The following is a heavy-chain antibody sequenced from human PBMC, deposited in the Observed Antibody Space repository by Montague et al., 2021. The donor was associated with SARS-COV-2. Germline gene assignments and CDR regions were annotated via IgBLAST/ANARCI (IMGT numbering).Heavy chain of an antibody. D-gene: IGHD3-10*01. V-gene: IGHV4-34*01. J-gene: IGHJ5*01. Sequence: SETLSLTCAVYGGSFSGYYWSWIRQPPGKGLEWIGEIKHSGRTNYNPSLKSRVTISVDTSKNQFSLKLSSVTAADTAVYYCARARGSHYMSWFDSWGQGTLVIVSS. CDR3: ARARGSHYMSWFDS. CDR2: IKHSGRT. CDR1: GGSFSGYY.